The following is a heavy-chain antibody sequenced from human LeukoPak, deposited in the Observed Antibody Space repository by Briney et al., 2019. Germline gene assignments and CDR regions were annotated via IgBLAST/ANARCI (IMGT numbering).Heavy chain of an antibody. J-gene: IGHJ4*02. CDR3: ARQVDSTMALPDY. CDR1: GYTFASYG. D-gene: IGHD3-10*01. V-gene: IGHV1-18*01. Sequence: ASVRVSCKASGYTFASYGVTWVRQAPGQGLEWMGWISAYNGNTNYARKFQGRVTMTTDTSTSTAYMELRSLRSDDTAVYYCARQVDSTMALPDYWGQGTLVTVSS. CDR2: ISAYNGNT.